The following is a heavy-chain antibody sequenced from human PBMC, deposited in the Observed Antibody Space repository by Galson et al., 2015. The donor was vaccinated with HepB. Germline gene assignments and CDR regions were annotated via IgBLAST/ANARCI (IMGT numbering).Heavy chain of an antibody. V-gene: IGHV3-30*02. CDR2: IRYDGSNK. Sequence: SLRLSCAASGFTFSSYGMHWVRQAPGKGLEWVAFIRYDGSNKYYADSVKGRFTISRDNSKNTLYLQMNSLRAEDTAVYYCAKTRVLWFGEPKSGFDYWGQGTLVTVSS. J-gene: IGHJ4*02. CDR3: AKTRVLWFGEPKSGFDY. D-gene: IGHD3-10*01. CDR1: GFTFSSYG.